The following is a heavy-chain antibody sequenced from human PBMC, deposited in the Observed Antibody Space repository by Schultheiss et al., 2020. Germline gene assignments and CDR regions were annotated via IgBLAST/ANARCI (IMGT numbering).Heavy chain of an antibody. Sequence: SETLSLTCTLSGGSISSGSYYWSWIRQPAGKGLEWIGRIYTSGSTNYNPSLKSRVTISVDTSKNQFSLNLSSVTAADTAVYYCARDRYDILTGYPYYYYYGMDVWGQGNTVTVSS. D-gene: IGHD3-9*01. CDR2: IYTSGST. CDR3: ARDRYDILTGYPYYYYYGMDV. J-gene: IGHJ6*02. V-gene: IGHV4-61*02. CDR1: GGSISSGSYY.